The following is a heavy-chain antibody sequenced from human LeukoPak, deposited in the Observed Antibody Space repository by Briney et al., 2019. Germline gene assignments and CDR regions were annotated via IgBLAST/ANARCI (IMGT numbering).Heavy chain of an antibody. J-gene: IGHJ3*02. CDR1: GGYISSYY. CDR2: IYYSGST. CDR3: ARGLRWYPDAFDI. Sequence: PSETLSLTCTVSGGYISSYYWSWIRQPPGKGLEWIGYIYYSGSTNYIPSLKSRVTISVDTSKNQFSLKLSSVTAADTAVYYCARGLRWYPDAFDIWGQGTMVTVSS. V-gene: IGHV4-59*01. D-gene: IGHD4-23*01.